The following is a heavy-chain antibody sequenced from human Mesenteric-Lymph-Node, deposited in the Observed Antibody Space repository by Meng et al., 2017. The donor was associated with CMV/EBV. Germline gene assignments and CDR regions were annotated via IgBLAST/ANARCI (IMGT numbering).Heavy chain of an antibody. D-gene: IGHD3-10*02. CDR3: AKAGGGDYVRGYYYYGMDV. J-gene: IGHJ6*02. Sequence: GESLKISCAASGFTFDDYTMHWVRQAPGKGLEWVSLISWDGGSTYYADSVKGRFTISRDNSKNSLYLQMKSLRTEDTALYYCAKAGGGDYVRGYYYYGMDVWGQGTTVTVSS. CDR1: GFTFDDYT. V-gene: IGHV3-43*01. CDR2: ISWDGGST.